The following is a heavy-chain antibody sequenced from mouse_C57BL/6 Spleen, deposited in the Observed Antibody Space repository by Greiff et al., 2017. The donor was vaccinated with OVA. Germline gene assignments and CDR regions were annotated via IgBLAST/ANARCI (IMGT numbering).Heavy chain of an antibody. V-gene: IGHV1-82*01. J-gene: IGHJ4*01. CDR1: GYAFSSSW. CDR2: IYPGDGDT. CDR3: ARDYYGSSLPMGSYAMDY. Sequence: VQLHQSGPELVKPGASVKISCKASGYAFSSSWMNWVKQRPGKGLEWIGRIYPGDGDTNYNGKFKGKATLTADKSSSTAYMQLSSLTSEDSAVYFCARDYYGSSLPMGSYAMDYWGQGTSVTVSS. D-gene: IGHD1-1*01.